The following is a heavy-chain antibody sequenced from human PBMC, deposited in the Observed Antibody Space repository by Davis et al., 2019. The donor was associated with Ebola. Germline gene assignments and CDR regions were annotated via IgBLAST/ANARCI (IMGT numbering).Heavy chain of an antibody. V-gene: IGHV4-34*01. J-gene: IGHJ6*02. CDR1: GGSFSGYY. CDR2: INHSGST. Sequence: SETLSLTCAVYGGSFSGYYWSWIRQPPGKGLEWIGEINHSGSTNYNPPLKSRVTISVDTSKNQFSLKLSSVTAADTAVYYCAREVGAMGYYYYGMDVWGQGTTVTVSS. D-gene: IGHD1-26*01. CDR3: AREVGAMGYYYYGMDV.